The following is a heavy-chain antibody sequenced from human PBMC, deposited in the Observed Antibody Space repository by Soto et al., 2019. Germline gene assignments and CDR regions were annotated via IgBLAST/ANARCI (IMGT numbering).Heavy chain of an antibody. CDR3: AGIYSGSPGGTLRY. Sequence: QVQLQESGPGLVKPSQTLSLPCTVSGGSFSSGGSSWSWIRQHPGKGLEWIGYIYYSGGTYYNPSLKSRVTISVDTSKNQFSLKLSSVTAADTAVYYCAGIYSGSPGGTLRYWGQGTLVTVSS. CDR1: GGSFSSGGSS. J-gene: IGHJ4*02. V-gene: IGHV4-31*03. D-gene: IGHD1-26*01. CDR2: IYYSGGT.